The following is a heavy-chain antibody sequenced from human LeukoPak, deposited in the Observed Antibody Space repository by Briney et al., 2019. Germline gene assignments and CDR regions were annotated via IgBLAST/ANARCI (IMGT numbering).Heavy chain of an antibody. CDR1: GFTFSSYE. V-gene: IGHV3-48*03. Sequence: GGSLRLSCAASGFTFSSYEMNWVRQAPGKGLEWVSYISSSGSTIYYADSVKGRFTISRDNAKNSLYLQMNSLRAEDTAVYYCAREGSGWSFFDPWGQGTLVTVSS. CDR3: AREGSGWSFFDP. D-gene: IGHD6-19*01. J-gene: IGHJ5*02. CDR2: ISSSGSTI.